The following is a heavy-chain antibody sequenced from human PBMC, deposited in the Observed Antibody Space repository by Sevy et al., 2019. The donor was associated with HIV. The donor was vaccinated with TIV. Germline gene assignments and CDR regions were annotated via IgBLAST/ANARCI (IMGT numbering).Heavy chain of an antibody. CDR1: GFTFSSYA. J-gene: IGHJ3*02. CDR2: FSGRGGRT. V-gene: IGHV3-23*01. D-gene: IGHD1-7*01. Sequence: GGSLRLSCAASGFTFSSYAMSWVRQAPGKGLEWVSAFSGRGGRTYYADSVKGRFTISRDNSKNTLYLQMNSLRAEDTAVYYCAKGATRYNWNYSAFDIWGQGTMVTVSS. CDR3: AKGATRYNWNYSAFDI.